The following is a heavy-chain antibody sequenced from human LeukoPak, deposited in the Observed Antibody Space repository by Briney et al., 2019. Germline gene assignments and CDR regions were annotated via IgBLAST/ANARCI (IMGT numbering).Heavy chain of an antibody. J-gene: IGHJ4*02. V-gene: IGHV1-8*01. CDR1: GYTFSNYD. D-gene: IGHD6-19*01. CDR2: MSPNSGNT. Sequence: GASVKVSCKASGYTFSNYDINWVRRATGQGLEWIGWMSPNSGNTGYVKKFQGRVTMTRDTSIGTAYMELSSLTSEDTAIYYCARDRVGVGGNGWENWGQGTLVTVSS. CDR3: ARDRVGVGGNGWEN.